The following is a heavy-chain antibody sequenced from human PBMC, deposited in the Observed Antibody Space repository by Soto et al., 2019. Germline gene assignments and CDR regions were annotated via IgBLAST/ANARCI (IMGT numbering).Heavy chain of an antibody. D-gene: IGHD2-2*01. CDR3: AIELIVVVPAAASSFDP. Sequence: SQTLSLTCAISGDSVSSNSAAWNWIRQSPSRGLEWLGRTYYRSKWYNDYAVSVKSRITINPDTSKNQFSLQLNSVTPEDTAVYYCAIELIVVVPAAASSFDPWGQGTLDTVSS. J-gene: IGHJ5*02. V-gene: IGHV6-1*01. CDR1: GDSVSSNSAA. CDR2: TYYRSKWYN.